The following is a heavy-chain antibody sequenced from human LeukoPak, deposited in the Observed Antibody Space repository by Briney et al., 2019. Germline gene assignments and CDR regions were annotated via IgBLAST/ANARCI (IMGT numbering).Heavy chain of an antibody. CDR3: ARDDNSNGWPSTEYFDY. D-gene: IGHD6-19*01. V-gene: IGHV3-48*04. J-gene: IGHJ4*02. Sequence: GGSLRLSCAASGFTFSAHWMSWVRQAPGKGLEWVSYISSSSSSIYYADSVKGRFTISRDNAKNSLYLQMNSLRAEDTAVYYCARDDNSNGWPSTEYFDYWGQGALVTVSS. CDR1: GFTFSAHW. CDR2: ISSSSSSI.